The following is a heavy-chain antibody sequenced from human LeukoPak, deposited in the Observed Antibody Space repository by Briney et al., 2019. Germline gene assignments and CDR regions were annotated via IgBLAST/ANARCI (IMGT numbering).Heavy chain of an antibody. CDR3: ARTSGYYPHFGY. Sequence: SETLSLTCTVSGGSISSSSYYWGWIRQPPGKGLEWIGNIYYSGSTYYNPSLESRVTISVDTSKNQFSLKLSSVTAADTAVYYCARTSGYYPHFGYWGQGTLVTVSS. CDR2: IYYSGST. V-gene: IGHV4-39*01. CDR1: GGSISSSSYY. D-gene: IGHD3-22*01. J-gene: IGHJ4*02.